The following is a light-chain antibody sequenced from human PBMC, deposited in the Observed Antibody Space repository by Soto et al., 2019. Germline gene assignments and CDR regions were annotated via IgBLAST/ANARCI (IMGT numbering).Light chain of an antibody. V-gene: IGKV1-5*01. CDR3: HQYDSYSYT. CDR2: DAS. CDR1: QSISKW. J-gene: IGKJ2*01. Sequence: DILMTQSPSILSASVGDTVTITCRASQSISKWVAWYQQRAGKAPNALIFDASNSEKGVPSRFSGSGSGTEFTLIISGLQPEDFATYYCHQYDSYSYTFGQGTKLEI.